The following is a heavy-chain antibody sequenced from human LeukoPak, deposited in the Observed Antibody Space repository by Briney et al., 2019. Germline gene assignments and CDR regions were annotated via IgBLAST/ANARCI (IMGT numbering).Heavy chain of an antibody. J-gene: IGHJ4*02. CDR1: GFTVSSNY. D-gene: IGHD1-26*01. V-gene: IGHV3-53*01. CDR2: IYSGGST. CDR3: ARDSGSYYFEY. Sequence: GGSLTLSCAASGFTVSSNYMNWVRQAPGKGLEWVSVIYSGGSTDYADSVKGRFTISRDNSKNTLYLQMNSLRAEDTAVYYCARDSGSYYFEYWGQGTLVTVSS.